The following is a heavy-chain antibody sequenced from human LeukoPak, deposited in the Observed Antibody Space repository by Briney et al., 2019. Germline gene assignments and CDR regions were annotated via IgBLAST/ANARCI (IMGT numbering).Heavy chain of an antibody. CDR1: GYTFTSYG. CDR3: ARVDDSSGPVRGSVDY. Sequence: ASVKVSCKASGYTFTSYGISWVRQAPGQGLEWMGWISAYNGNTNYAQKLQGRVTMTTDTSTSTAYMELRSLRSDDTAVYYCARVDDSSGPVRGSVDYWGQGTLVPVSS. CDR2: ISAYNGNT. V-gene: IGHV1-18*01. D-gene: IGHD3-22*01. J-gene: IGHJ4*02.